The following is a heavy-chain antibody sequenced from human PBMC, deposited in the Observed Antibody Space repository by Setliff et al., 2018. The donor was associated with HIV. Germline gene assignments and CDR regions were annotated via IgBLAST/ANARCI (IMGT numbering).Heavy chain of an antibody. CDR3: ARAMRGVVVTNMYYYYGMDV. Sequence: SETLSRTCTVSGGSISSGSYSWSWNRQPAGKGLEWIGSIYHSGSTYYNPSLKSRVTISVDTYKNQFSLKLSSVPAADTAVYYCARAMRGVVVTNMYYYYGMDVWGQGTTVTVSS. V-gene: IGHV4-39*07. CDR1: GGSISSGSYS. J-gene: IGHJ6*02. CDR2: IYHSGST. D-gene: IGHD2-21*02.